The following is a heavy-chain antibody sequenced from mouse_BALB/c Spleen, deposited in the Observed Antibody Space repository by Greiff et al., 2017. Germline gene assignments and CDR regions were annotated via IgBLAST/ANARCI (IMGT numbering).Heavy chain of an antibody. D-gene: IGHD1-2*01. CDR3: ARRTTAGAMDY. CDR1: GYTFTDYA. CDR2: ISTYYGDA. J-gene: IGHJ4*01. Sequence: VQVVESGAELVRPGVSVKISCKGSGYTFTDYAMHWVKQSHAKSLEWIGVISTYYGDASYNQKFKGKATMTVDKSSSTAYMELARLTSEDSAIYYCARRTTAGAMDYWGQGTSVTVSS. V-gene: IGHV1S137*01.